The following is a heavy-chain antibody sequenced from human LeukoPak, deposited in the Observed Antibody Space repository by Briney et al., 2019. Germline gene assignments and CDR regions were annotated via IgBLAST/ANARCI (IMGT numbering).Heavy chain of an antibody. Sequence: GGSLRLSCAASGFTFSSYSMNWVRQAPGKGLEWVSSISSSSSYIYYADSVKGRFTISRDNAKNSLYLQMNSLRAEDTAVYYCAKDGGNCSSTSCYSYYFDYWGQGTLVTVSS. CDR2: ISSSSSYI. V-gene: IGHV3-21*01. CDR1: GFTFSSYS. CDR3: AKDGGNCSSTSCYSYYFDY. D-gene: IGHD2-2*01. J-gene: IGHJ4*02.